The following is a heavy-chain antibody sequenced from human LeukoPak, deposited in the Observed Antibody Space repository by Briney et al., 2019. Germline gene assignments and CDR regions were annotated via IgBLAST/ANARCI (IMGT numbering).Heavy chain of an antibody. Sequence: GGSLRLSCTASGFTLGDYATSWFRQAPGKGLGWVGFIRSKAYGGTTEYAASVKGRFTISRDDSKSIAYLQMNSLKTEDTAVYYCTRARPNVDTAMVDYWGQGTLVTVSS. CDR1: GFTLGDYA. J-gene: IGHJ4*02. CDR2: IRSKAYGGTT. V-gene: IGHV3-49*03. CDR3: TRARPNVDTAMVDY. D-gene: IGHD5-18*01.